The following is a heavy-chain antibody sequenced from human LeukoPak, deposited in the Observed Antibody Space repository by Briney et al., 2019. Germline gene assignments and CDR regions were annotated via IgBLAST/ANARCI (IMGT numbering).Heavy chain of an antibody. CDR2: LGIAGDT. J-gene: IGHJ4*02. Sequence: GGSLRLSCAASGFTVSSYAMHWVRQPIGKGLEWVSALGIAGDTFYPGSVKGRFTISRDNSKKTLYLQMNSLRVEDMAVYYCAKDSGSGYYGNPFDYWGQGTLVTVSS. CDR1: GFTVSSYA. D-gene: IGHD3-22*01. CDR3: AKDSGSGYYGNPFDY. V-gene: IGHV3-13*01.